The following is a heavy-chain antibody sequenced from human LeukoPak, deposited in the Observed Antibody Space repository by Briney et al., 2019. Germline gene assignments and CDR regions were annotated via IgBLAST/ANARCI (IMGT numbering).Heavy chain of an antibody. D-gene: IGHD5-24*01. CDR2: IIPIFGTA. CDR1: GGTFSSYA. CDR3: ARGSRDGYTLIFDY. V-gene: IGHV1-69*01. Sequence: ASVKVSCKASGGTFSSYAISWVRQAPGQGLEWMGGIIPIFGTANYAQKFQGRVTITADESTSTAYMELSSLRSEDTAVYYCARGSRDGYTLIFDYGGKGTRVTVS. J-gene: IGHJ4*02.